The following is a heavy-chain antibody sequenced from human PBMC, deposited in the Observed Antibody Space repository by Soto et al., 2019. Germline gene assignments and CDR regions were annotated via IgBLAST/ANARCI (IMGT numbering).Heavy chain of an antibody. CDR2: ISGSGGST. V-gene: IGHV3-23*01. D-gene: IGHD1-26*01. CDR3: ATEQGDIVGATTIYYYGMDV. J-gene: IGHJ6*02. Sequence: GGSLRLSCAASGLTFSSYAMSWVRKAPGKGLEWVSAISGSGGSTYYADSVKGRFTSSRDNSKNTLYLQMNSLRAEDTAVYYCATEQGDIVGATTIYYYGMDVWGQGTTVTVSS. CDR1: GLTFSSYA.